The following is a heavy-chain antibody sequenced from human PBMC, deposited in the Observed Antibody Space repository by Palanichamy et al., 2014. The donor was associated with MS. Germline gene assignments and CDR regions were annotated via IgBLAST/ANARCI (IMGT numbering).Heavy chain of an antibody. J-gene: IGHJ4*02. CDR3: ARGYYYPSGSPASFDY. CDR2: INPSGST. D-gene: IGHD3-10*01. V-gene: IGHV4-34*01. Sequence: QVQLQQWGAGLLKPSETLSLTCAVYGGSFSGYYWSWIRQPPGKGLEWIGEINPSGSTNYNPSLKSRLTISVDTSKNQFSLKLNSVTAADTAVYYCARGYYYPSGSPASFDYWGQGTLVTVSS. CDR1: GGSFSGYY.